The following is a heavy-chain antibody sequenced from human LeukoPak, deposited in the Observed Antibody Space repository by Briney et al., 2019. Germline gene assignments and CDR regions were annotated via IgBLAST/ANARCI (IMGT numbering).Heavy chain of an antibody. J-gene: IGHJ5*02. CDR3: ARRGARYYYGSGRNNWFDP. CDR1: GGSISSSSYY. CDR2: IYYSGST. V-gene: IGHV4-39*07. D-gene: IGHD3-10*01. Sequence: SETLSLTCTVSGGSISSSSYYWGWIRQPPGKGLEWIGSIYYSGSTYYNPSLKSRVTISVDTSKNQFSLKLSSVTAADTAVYYCARRGARYYYGSGRNNWFDPWGQGTLVTVSS.